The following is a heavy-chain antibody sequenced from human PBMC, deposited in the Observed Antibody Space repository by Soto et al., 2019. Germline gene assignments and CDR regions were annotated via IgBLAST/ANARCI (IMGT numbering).Heavy chain of an antibody. CDR3: AREPPETTPDY. D-gene: IGHD1-1*01. CDR2: ISAKNGNT. CDR1: GYTFGDYG. J-gene: IGHJ4*02. V-gene: IGHV1-18*01. Sequence: VASVKVSCKTSGYTFGDYGISWVRQAPGQGLEWMGWISAKNGNTNFAQKFRGRVSMTTDTSTRTVYMELRSLNPDDTAVYYCAREPPETTPDYWGQGTLVTVSS.